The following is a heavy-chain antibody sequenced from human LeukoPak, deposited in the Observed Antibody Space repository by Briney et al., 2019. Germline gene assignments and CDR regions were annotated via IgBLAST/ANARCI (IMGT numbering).Heavy chain of an antibody. CDR2: IFAGGSA. Sequence: PGGSLRLSCAASGFRVSNDYMTWVRQAPGKGLEWVSFIFAGGSAYYADSVRGRFTVSRDRSKNTLSLQMNNLRAEDTAVYYCAKANSYDSYYFVYWGQGALVIVSS. V-gene: IGHV3-53*01. D-gene: IGHD3-16*01. CDR3: AKANSYDSYYFVY. J-gene: IGHJ4*02. CDR1: GFRVSNDY.